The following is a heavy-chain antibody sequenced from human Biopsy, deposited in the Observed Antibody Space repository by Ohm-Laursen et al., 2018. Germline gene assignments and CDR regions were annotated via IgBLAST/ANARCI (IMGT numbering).Heavy chain of an antibody. CDR3: ARGSNDFGGLYFPR. D-gene: IGHD4-23*01. J-gene: IGHJ4*02. Sequence: TLSLTCTVSGGSFTGHYWTWIPQPPGKGLEWIGHISHTGYTSYKSSLKSRVTISVDTSRNHFSLRLSSLTAADTAVYYCARGSNDFGGLYFPRWGQGTLLTVSS. V-gene: IGHV4-59*11. CDR2: ISHTGYT. CDR1: GGSFTGHY.